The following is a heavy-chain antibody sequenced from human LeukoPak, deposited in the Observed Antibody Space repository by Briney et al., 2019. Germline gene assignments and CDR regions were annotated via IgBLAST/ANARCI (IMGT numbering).Heavy chain of an antibody. CDR2: IYYSGST. J-gene: IGHJ4*02. Sequence: SETLSLTCTVSGGSISSYYWSWIRQPPGKGLEWIGYIYYSGSTNYNPSLKSRVTISVDTSKNQFSLKLSSVTAAGTAVYYCARQGDYSGYQAFDYWGQGTLVTVSS. D-gene: IGHD5-12*01. CDR3: ARQGDYSGYQAFDY. CDR1: GGSISSYY. V-gene: IGHV4-59*08.